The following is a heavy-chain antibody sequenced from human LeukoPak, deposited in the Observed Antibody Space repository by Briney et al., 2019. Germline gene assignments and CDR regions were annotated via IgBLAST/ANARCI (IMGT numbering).Heavy chain of an antibody. V-gene: IGHV4-34*01. Sequence: SETLSLTCAVYGGSFSGYYWSWIRQPPGKGLEWIGEINHSGSTNYNPSLKSRVTISVDTSKNQFSLKLSSVTAADTAVYHCAITGIQWELRGPGTSDYWGQGTLVTVSS. CDR1: GGSFSGYY. J-gene: IGHJ4*02. D-gene: IGHD1-26*01. CDR2: INHSGST. CDR3: AITGIQWELRGPGTSDY.